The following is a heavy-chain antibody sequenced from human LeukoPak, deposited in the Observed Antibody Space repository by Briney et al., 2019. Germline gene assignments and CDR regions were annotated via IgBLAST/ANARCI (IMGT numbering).Heavy chain of an antibody. CDR3: AKDRGWERGDY. Sequence: GGSLRLSCAASGFTLSSYEMNWVRQAPGKGLEWVSYISSSGSTIYYADSVKGRFTISRDNSKNTLYLQMNSLRAEDTAVYYCAKDRGWERGDYWGQGTLVTVSS. V-gene: IGHV3-48*03. J-gene: IGHJ4*02. CDR1: GFTLSSYE. D-gene: IGHD1-26*01. CDR2: ISSSGSTI.